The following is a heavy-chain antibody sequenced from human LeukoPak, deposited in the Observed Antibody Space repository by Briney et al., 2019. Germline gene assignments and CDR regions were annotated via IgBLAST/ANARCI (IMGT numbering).Heavy chain of an antibody. CDR3: ARTVGAIDIFDY. CDR1: GGTFSSYA. CDR2: IIPIFGTA. J-gene: IGHJ4*02. Sequence: SVKVSCKASGGTFSSYAISWVLQAPGQGLEWMGRIIPIFGTANYAQKFQGRVTITTDESTSTAYMGLSSLRSEDTAVYYCARTVGAIDIFDYWGQGTLVTVSS. D-gene: IGHD1-26*01. V-gene: IGHV1-69*05.